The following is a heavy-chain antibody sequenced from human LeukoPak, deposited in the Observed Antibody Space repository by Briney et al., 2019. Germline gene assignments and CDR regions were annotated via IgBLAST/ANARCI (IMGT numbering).Heavy chain of an antibody. CDR1: GFTFSSYW. J-gene: IGHJ5*02. CDR3: ASDAVAGTGYNWFDP. D-gene: IGHD6-19*01. Sequence: GGSLRLSCAASGFTFSSYWMSWVRQAPGKGLEWVSSISSSSSYIYYADSVKGRFTISRDNAKNSLYLQMNSLRAEDTAVYYCASDAVAGTGYNWFDPWGQGTLVTVSS. V-gene: IGHV3-21*01. CDR2: ISSSSSYI.